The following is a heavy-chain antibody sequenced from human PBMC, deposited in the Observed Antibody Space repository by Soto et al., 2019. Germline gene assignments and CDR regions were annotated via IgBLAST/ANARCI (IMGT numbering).Heavy chain of an antibody. Sequence: SVKVSCKASGYSFTGYYIHWVRQAPGQGLEWMGWINPDSGATNYAQNFQGRVTLTSDTSISTASMDLTSLTSDDTAVYYCARGDYGTGGYPFPYFDYWGQGTLVTVSS. V-gene: IGHV1-2*02. D-gene: IGHD2-8*02. CDR3: ARGDYGTGGYPFPYFDY. CDR2: INPDSGAT. CDR1: GYSFTGYY. J-gene: IGHJ4*02.